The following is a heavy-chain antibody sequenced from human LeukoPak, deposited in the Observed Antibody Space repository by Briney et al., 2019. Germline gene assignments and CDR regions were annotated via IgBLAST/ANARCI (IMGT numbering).Heavy chain of an antibody. J-gene: IGHJ4*02. V-gene: IGHV3-15*01. CDR1: GFTFSNAW. D-gene: IGHD3-22*01. Sequence: GGSLRLSCAASGFTFSNAWMSWVRQAPGRGLEWVGRIKSKTDGGTTDYAAPVKGRFTISRDDSKNTLYLQMNSLKTEDTAVYYCTTTGYDSSGYYPQYYFDYWGQGTLVTVSS. CDR2: IKSKTDGGTT. CDR3: TTTGYDSSGYYPQYYFDY.